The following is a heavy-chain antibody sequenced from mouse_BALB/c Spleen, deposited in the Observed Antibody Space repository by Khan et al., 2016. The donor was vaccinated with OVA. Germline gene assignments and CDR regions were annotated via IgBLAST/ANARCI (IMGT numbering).Heavy chain of an antibody. CDR1: GFSLTNYG. D-gene: IGHD2-14*01. V-gene: IGHV2-6-1*01. Sequence: VQLQESGPGLVAPSQSLSITCTISGFSLTNYGVHWIRQPPGKGLEWLVVIWSDGSTTYNSALKSRLTITKDNSKSQVFLQMNSLQTDDTAMYYCARAYYRYDGYYAMDYWGQGTSVTVSS. J-gene: IGHJ4*01. CDR2: IWSDGST. CDR3: ARAYYRYDGYYAMDY.